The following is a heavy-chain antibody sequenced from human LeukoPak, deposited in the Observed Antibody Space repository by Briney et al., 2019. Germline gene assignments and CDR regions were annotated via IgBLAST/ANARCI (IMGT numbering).Heavy chain of an antibody. CDR3: AKVTWTKKSGDTVTDY. V-gene: IGHV3-23*01. CDR2: ITRGGDYT. Sequence: PGGSLRLSCATSGFTFNFYDMSWVRQAPGKGLEWVSAITRGGDYTYYADSVKGRFTISIDGSKNTLYLQMTSVRAEDTAVYYCAKVTWTKKSGDTVTDYWGQGTLVTVSS. CDR1: GFTFNFYD. J-gene: IGHJ4*02. D-gene: IGHD5-18*01.